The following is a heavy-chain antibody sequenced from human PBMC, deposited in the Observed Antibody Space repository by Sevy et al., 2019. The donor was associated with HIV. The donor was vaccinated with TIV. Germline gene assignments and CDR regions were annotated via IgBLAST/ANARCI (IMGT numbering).Heavy chain of an antibody. D-gene: IGHD5-18*01. CDR1: GFTFSSYG. CDR2: MSSSTTYI. J-gene: IGHJ4*02. CDR3: ARGVVSHTAMVACDY. V-gene: IGHV3-21*01. Sequence: GESLKISCAASGFTFSSYGMHRVRQAPDKGLEWVSSMSSSTTYIYYADSVKGRFTISRDNAENSVYLQMNSLRAEDTGMYYCARGVVSHTAMVACDYWGQGTLVTVSS.